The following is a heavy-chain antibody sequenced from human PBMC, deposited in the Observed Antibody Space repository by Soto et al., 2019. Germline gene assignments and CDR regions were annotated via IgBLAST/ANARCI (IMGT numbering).Heavy chain of an antibody. CDR2: IYYSGST. D-gene: IGHD6-13*01. Sequence: TRQPPGKGLEWIGYIYYSGSTNYNPSLKSRVTISVDTSKNQFSLKLSSVTAADTAVYYCARFIAAHWFDIWGEGTLVTVSS. J-gene: IGHJ5*02. CDR3: ARFIAAHWFDI. V-gene: IGHV4-59*01.